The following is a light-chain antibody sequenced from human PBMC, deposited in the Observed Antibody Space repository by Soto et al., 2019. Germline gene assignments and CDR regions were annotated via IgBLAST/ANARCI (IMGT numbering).Light chain of an antibody. CDR1: QSLLHSNGNTF. CDR3: MQALQTPRT. J-gene: IGKJ1*01. Sequence: EIVLTQSPLSLTVTPGEPASISCKSIQSLLHSNGNTFLAWYMQKPGQSPQLLIYLGSRRAPGAPDRVSGSGSGTDFTLRISTVEADDSGIYYCMQALQTPRTFGQGTKLEI. CDR2: LGS. V-gene: IGKV2-28*01.